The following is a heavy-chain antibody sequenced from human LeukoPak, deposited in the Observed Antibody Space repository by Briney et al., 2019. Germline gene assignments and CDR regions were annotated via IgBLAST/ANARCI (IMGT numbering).Heavy chain of an antibody. D-gene: IGHD1-14*01. CDR3: ARDLTPSAFDI. Sequence: PGGSLRLSCAASGFTFSSYSMNWVRQAPGKGLEWVSSISSSSSYIYYADSVRGRFTISRDNAKNSLYLQMNSLRAEDTAVYHCARDLTPSAFDIWGQGTMVTVSS. CDR2: ISSSSSYI. V-gene: IGHV3-21*01. J-gene: IGHJ3*02. CDR1: GFTFSSYS.